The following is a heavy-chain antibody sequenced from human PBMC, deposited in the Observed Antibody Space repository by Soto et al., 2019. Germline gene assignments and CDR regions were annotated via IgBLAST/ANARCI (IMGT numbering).Heavy chain of an antibody. J-gene: IGHJ4*02. Sequence: QVQLQESGPGLVKPSQTLSLTCTVSGGSISSGDYYWSWIRQPPGKGLEWIGYIYYSGSTYYNPSLKSRITISVDTSKNQFSLKLSSVTAADTAVYYYASDSSGYYGFDYWGQGTLVTVSS. D-gene: IGHD3-22*01. V-gene: IGHV4-30-4*01. CDR3: ASDSSGYYGFDY. CDR1: GGSISSGDYY. CDR2: IYYSGST.